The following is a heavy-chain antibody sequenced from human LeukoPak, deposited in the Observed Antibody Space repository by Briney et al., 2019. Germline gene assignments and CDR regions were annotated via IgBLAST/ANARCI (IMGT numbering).Heavy chain of an antibody. CDR3: ARVVGYDFWSGYSDY. Sequence: GASVKVSCKASGYTFTGYYMHWVRQAPGQGLEWMGWINPNSGGTNYAQKFQGRVTMTRDTSISTAYMELSRLRSDATAVYYCARVVGYDFWSGYSDYWGQGTLVTVSS. CDR2: INPNSGGT. CDR1: GYTFTGYY. J-gene: IGHJ4*02. D-gene: IGHD3-3*01. V-gene: IGHV1-2*02.